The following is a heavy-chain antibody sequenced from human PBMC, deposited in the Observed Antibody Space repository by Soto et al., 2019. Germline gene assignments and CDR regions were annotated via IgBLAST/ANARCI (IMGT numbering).Heavy chain of an antibody. V-gene: IGHV4-59*01. CDR3: ARARKHSSGWDY. CDR2: IYYSGST. D-gene: IGHD6-19*01. Sequence: SETLSLTCTVSGGSISSYYWSWIRQPPGKGLEWIGYIYYSGSTNYNPSLKSRVTISVDTSKNQFSLKLSSVTAADTAVYYCARARKHSSGWDYWGQGTLVTVSS. CDR1: GGSISSYY. J-gene: IGHJ4*02.